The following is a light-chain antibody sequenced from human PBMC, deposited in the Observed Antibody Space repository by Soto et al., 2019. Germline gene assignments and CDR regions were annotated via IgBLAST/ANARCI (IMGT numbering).Light chain of an antibody. CDR3: AAWDDSLNAL. J-gene: IGLJ1*01. CDR2: LSD. Sequence: QSVLTQPPSLSATPGQRVNISCSGSFSNIGDNAVNWYQQLPGAAPKLLIYLSDQRPSGVPDRFSGSKSGTSAFLAISGLQSEDEADYYCAAWDDSLNALFGTGTKVT. CDR1: FSNIGDNA. V-gene: IGLV1-44*01.